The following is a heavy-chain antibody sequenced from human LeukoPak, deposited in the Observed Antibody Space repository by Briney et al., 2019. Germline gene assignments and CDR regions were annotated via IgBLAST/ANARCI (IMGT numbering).Heavy chain of an antibody. V-gene: IGHV1-69*13. D-gene: IGHD3-9*01. CDR2: IIPIFGTA. J-gene: IGHJ4*02. CDR3: ARGDVLRYFDWLFQFDY. Sequence: ASVKVSCKASGYTFTSYGISWVRQAPGQGLEWMGGIIPIFGTANYAQKFQGRVTITADESTSTAYMELSSLRSEDTAVYYCARGDVLRYFDWLFQFDYWGQGTLVTVSS. CDR1: GYTFTSYG.